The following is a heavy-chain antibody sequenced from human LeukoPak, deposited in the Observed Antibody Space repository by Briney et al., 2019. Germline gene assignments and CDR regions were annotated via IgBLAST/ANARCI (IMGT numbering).Heavy chain of an antibody. CDR2: ISSSSSYI. CDR3: ARVIYCGGDCYYPYYYYGMDV. D-gene: IGHD2-21*02. CDR1: GFTFSSYS. V-gene: IGHV3-21*01. J-gene: IGHJ6*02. Sequence: PGGSLRLSCAASGFTFSSYSMNWVRQAPGKGLEWVSSISSSSSYIYYADSEKGRFTISRDNAKNSLYLQMNSLRAEDTAVYYCARVIYCGGDCYYPYYYYGMDVWGQGTTVTVSS.